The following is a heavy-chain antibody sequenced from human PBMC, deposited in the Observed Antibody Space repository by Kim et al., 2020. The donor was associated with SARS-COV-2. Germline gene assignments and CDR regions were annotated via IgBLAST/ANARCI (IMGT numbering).Heavy chain of an antibody. CDR2: TAG. CDR3: VKYSRASDY. Sequence: TAGFDVDSRKGRFTISRDNAKTSLFLQMNSLRVEDTAVYYCVKYSRASDYWGQGTLVTVSS. V-gene: IGHV3-7*01. J-gene: IGHJ4*02. D-gene: IGHD1-26*01.